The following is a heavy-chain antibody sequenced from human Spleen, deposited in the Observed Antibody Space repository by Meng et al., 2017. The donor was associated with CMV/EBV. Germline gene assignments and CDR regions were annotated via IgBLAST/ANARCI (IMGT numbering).Heavy chain of an antibody. CDR2: ISSDVTST. Sequence: GESLKISCAASGFTFSSYWMHWVRQAPGKGLVWVSRISSDVTSTMYADFVKGRFTISRDNAKNSLYLQMNSLRAEDTAVYYCAREVSNAFDIWGQGTMVTVSS. V-gene: IGHV3-74*03. J-gene: IGHJ3*02. CDR1: GFTFSSYW. CDR3: AREVSNAFDI. D-gene: IGHD2/OR15-2a*01.